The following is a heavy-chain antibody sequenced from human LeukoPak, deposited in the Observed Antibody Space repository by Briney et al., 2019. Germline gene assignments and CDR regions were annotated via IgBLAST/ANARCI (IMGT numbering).Heavy chain of an antibody. D-gene: IGHD3-3*01. Sequence: SETLSLTCAVSGYSISSGYYWGWIRQPPGKGLEYIGRIYHSGSTYYNPSLKSRVTISVDTSKNQFSLKLSSVTAADTAVYYCANLRRYDFWSGYYGHWGQGTLVTVSS. V-gene: IGHV4-38-2*01. CDR2: IYHSGST. CDR3: ANLRRYDFWSGYYGH. J-gene: IGHJ4*02. CDR1: GYSISSGYY.